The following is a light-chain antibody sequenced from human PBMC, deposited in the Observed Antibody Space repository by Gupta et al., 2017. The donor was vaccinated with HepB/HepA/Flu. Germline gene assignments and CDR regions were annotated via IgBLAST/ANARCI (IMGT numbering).Light chain of an antibody. Sequence: EIVMTQSPATLSMCQGERATLSCRASQRVSSNLAWYQQKPGQAPRLLIYGASTRATGIPYRFSGSGSGTEFTLTISSLQPEDFAIYYCQHENNRFFTFGHGTKVDIK. CDR1: QRVSSN. CDR2: GAS. J-gene: IGKJ3*01. CDR3: QHENNRFFT. V-gene: IGKV3-15*01.